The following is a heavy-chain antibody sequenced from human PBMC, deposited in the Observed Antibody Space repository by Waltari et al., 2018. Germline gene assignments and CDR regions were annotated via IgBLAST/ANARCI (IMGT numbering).Heavy chain of an antibody. D-gene: IGHD3-10*01. J-gene: IGHJ4*02. CDR1: GASIRIRTHY. Sequence: RLQESGPGRMKPSETLSLICPVSGASIRIRTHYWGWIRQTPGMGPEWIGSVHYTGKTYNNPSLESRVSLSVDTSKNLFSLELTSVTAADTATYFCARSFGGSGSYKFDTWGRGILVSVSS. V-gene: IGHV4-39*02. CDR2: VHYTGKT. CDR3: ARSFGGSGSYKFDT.